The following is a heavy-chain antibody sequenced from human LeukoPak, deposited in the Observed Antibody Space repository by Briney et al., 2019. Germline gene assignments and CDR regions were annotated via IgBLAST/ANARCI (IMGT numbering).Heavy chain of an antibody. CDR3: ARDKLLAYGNWFDP. J-gene: IGHJ5*02. CDR2: INGGGAST. Sequence: GGSLRLSCAASGFTFSTYAMSWVRQAPGKGLEWVSTINGGGASTYYADSAMGRFTISRDNSKNTLYLQMNSLRAEDTAVYYCARDKLLAYGNWFDPWGQGTLVTVSS. D-gene: IGHD2-8*01. CDR1: GFTFSTYA. V-gene: IGHV3-23*01.